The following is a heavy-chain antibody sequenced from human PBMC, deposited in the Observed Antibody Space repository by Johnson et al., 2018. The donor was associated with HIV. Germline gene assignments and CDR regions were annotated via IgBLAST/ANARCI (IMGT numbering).Heavy chain of an antibody. V-gene: IGHV3-15*01. Sequence: EVQLVESGGGLVKPGGSLRLSCAASEFTLSNAWMSWVRQVPGKGLEWVGRIKRKSDGGTTEYAAPVKGRFSISRDDSKNTLYLQMNSLKTEDKAVYYCTTMGLGSSSWRYDAFDIWGQGTMVTVSS. CDR2: IKRKSDGGTT. CDR1: EFTLSNAW. CDR3: TTMGLGSSSWRYDAFDI. J-gene: IGHJ3*02. D-gene: IGHD6-13*01.